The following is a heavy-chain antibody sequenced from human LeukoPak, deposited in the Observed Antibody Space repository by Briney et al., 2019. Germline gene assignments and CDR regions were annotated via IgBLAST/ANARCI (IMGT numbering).Heavy chain of an antibody. Sequence: AGGSLRLSCEVSGFSVGNNYMNWVRQAPGKGLEWVSATFTGGTTYYADSVKGRFTISRDTSKNTLHLQMNNLRPEDTAVYYCAREGYHNSRGSQSWYTAAWGQGTLVIVSS. CDR2: TFTGGTT. V-gene: IGHV3-53*01. D-gene: IGHD2/OR15-2a*01. CDR1: GFSVGNNY. CDR3: AREGYHNSRGSQSWYTAA. J-gene: IGHJ5*02.